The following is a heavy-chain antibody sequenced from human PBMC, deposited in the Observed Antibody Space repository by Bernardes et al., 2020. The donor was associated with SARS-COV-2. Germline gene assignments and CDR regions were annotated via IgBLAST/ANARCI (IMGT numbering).Heavy chain of an antibody. J-gene: IGHJ4*02. CDR3: ARVIGYDFYSGFSEGYYFDY. D-gene: IGHD3-3*01. CDR1: GYTFTDYH. CDR2: INPNTGGS. Sequence: ASVKVSCKASGYTFTDYHIQWVRQAPGQGLEWMGWINPNTGGSNFAQKFQARVTVTRDTSTNTAYMQLTSLNSDDTAIYYCARVIGYDFYSGFSEGYYFDYWGQGTQVTVSS. V-gene: IGHV1-2*02.